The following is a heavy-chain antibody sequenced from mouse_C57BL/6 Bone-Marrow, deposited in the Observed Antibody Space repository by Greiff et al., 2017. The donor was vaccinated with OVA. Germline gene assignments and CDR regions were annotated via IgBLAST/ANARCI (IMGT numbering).Heavy chain of an antibody. D-gene: IGHD2-2*01. V-gene: IGHV5-16*01. CDR2: INYDGSST. Sequence: EVQLVESEGGLVQPGSSMKLSCTASGFTFSDYYMAWVRQVPEKGLEWVANINYDGSSTYYLDSLKSRFIISRDNAKNILYLQMSSLKSEDTATYYCARDGYAGVDYWGQGTTLTVSS. CDR3: ARDGYAGVDY. CDR1: GFTFSDYY. J-gene: IGHJ2*01.